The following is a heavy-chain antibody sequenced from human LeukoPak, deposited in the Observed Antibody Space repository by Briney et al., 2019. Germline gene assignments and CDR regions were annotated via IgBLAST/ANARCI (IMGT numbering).Heavy chain of an antibody. CDR2: IYTSGST. Sequence: SETLSLTCTVSGGSISSGSYYWSWIRQPAGKGLEWIGRIYTSGSTNYNPSLKSRVTISVDTSKNQFSLKLSSVTAADTAVYYCARALVFGMFDYWGQGTLVTVSP. V-gene: IGHV4-61*02. CDR1: GGSISSGSYY. J-gene: IGHJ4*02. D-gene: IGHD3-10*02. CDR3: ARALVFGMFDY.